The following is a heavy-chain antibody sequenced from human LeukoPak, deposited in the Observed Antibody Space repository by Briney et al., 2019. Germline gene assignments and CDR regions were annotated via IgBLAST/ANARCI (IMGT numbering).Heavy chain of an antibody. Sequence: GGSLRLSCEASGFTFSSYAMSWVRQAPGKGLEWVAVISYDGSNKYYADSVKGRFTISRDNSKNTLYLQMNSLRAEDTAVYYCAKDSIVGAIDYWGQGTLVTVSS. V-gene: IGHV3-30-3*01. CDR1: GFTFSSYA. D-gene: IGHD1-26*01. J-gene: IGHJ4*02. CDR3: AKDSIVGAIDY. CDR2: ISYDGSNK.